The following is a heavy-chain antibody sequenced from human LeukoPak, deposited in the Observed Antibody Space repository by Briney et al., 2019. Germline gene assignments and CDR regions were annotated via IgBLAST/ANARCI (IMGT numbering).Heavy chain of an antibody. CDR2: IGGSGGSK. CDR3: AKQLGYCSDGSCYFPY. CDR1: GFTFTSYA. Sequence: GGSLRPSCTASGFTFTSYAMSWVRQAPGKGLEWVSTIGGSGGSKYYADSVQGRFTISRDNSKSTLCLQMNSLRAEDTAVYYCAKQLGYCSDGSCYFPYWGQGTLVTVSS. J-gene: IGHJ4*02. D-gene: IGHD2-15*01. V-gene: IGHV3-23*01.